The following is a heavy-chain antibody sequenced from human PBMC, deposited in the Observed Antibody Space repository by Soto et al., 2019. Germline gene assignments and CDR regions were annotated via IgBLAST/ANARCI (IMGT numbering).Heavy chain of an antibody. CDR1: GYTFTSYG. J-gene: IGHJ6*02. D-gene: IGHD3-3*01. V-gene: IGHV1-18*01. CDR2: ISAYNGNT. Sequence: VKVSCKASGYTFTSYGISWVRQAPGQGLEWMGWISAYNGNTNYAQKLQGRVTMTTDTSTSTAYMELRSLRSDDTAVYYCARDPHPFAYYYYGMDVWGQGTTVTVSS. CDR3: ARDPHPFAYYYYGMDV.